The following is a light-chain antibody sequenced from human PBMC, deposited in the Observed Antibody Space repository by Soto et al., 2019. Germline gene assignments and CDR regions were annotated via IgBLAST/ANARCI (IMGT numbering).Light chain of an antibody. Sequence: DIVMTQSPDSLAVSLGERATINCKSSQSVSYSSDNKNYLAWYQQKPGQPPKLLIYWASTRESGVPDRFSGSGSGTDFTLTISSLQAEDVAVYYCQQYYITPLTFGPGTKVDIK. CDR3: QQYYITPLT. CDR2: WAS. CDR1: QSVSYSSDNKNY. V-gene: IGKV4-1*01. J-gene: IGKJ3*01.